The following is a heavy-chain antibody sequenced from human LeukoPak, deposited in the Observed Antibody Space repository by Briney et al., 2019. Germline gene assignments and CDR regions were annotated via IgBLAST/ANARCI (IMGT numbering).Heavy chain of an antibody. D-gene: IGHD3-3*01. Sequence: ASVTVSCKTSGYPFTSYYMQWLRQAPGQGLEWMGWISFSRVTKYAEKLRGRVTMTRDTSRATAYMELTGLTSDDTAVYYCARGLRLFDYWGQGTLVTVSS. V-gene: IGHV1-2*02. CDR2: ISFSRVT. CDR1: GYPFTSYY. CDR3: ARGLRLFDY. J-gene: IGHJ4*02.